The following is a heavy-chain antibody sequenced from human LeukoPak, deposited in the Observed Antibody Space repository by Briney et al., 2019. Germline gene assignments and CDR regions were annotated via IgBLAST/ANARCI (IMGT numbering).Heavy chain of an antibody. J-gene: IGHJ4*02. CDR2: ISSSSSYI. CDR3: ATIGVEWLVPFDY. D-gene: IGHD6-19*01. CDR1: GFTFSSYS. V-gene: IGHV3-21*01. Sequence: GGSLRLSCAASGFTFSSYSMNWVRQAPGKGLEWVSSISSSSSYIYYADSVKGRFTISRDNAKNSLYQQMNSLRAEDTAVYYCATIGVEWLVPFDYWGQGTLVTVSS.